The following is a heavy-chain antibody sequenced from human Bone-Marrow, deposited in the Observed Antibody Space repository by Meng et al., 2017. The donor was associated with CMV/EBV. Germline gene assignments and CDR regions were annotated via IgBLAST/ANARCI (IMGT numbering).Heavy chain of an antibody. Sequence: GESLKISCAASGFTFSSYSMNWVRQAPGKGLEWVSSTSSSSSYIYYADSVKGRFTISRDNAKNSLYLQMNSLRAEDTAVYYCARDWSGSDDYWGQGTLVTVSS. V-gene: IGHV3-21*01. CDR2: TSSSSSYI. CDR3: ARDWSGSDDY. D-gene: IGHD1-26*01. J-gene: IGHJ4*02. CDR1: GFTFSSYS.